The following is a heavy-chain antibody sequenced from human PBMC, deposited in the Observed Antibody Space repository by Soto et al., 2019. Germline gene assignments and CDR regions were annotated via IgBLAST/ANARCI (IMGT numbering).Heavy chain of an antibody. J-gene: IGHJ4*02. Sequence: QVQLVESGGGVVQPGRSLRLSCAASGFTFSSDGMHCVRQAPGKGLEWVAVISDDGTNKNYAGSVKGRFTISRDDSKNTVYLQMNSLTTEDTAVYYCAKDRSGTWSYDYWGQGTLVTVSS. CDR3: AKDRSGTWSYDY. CDR1: GFTFSSDG. CDR2: ISDDGTNK. D-gene: IGHD6-25*01. V-gene: IGHV3-30*18.